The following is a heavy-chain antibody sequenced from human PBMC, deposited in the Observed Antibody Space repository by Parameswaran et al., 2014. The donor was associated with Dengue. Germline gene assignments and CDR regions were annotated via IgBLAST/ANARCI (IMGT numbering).Heavy chain of an antibody. J-gene: IGHJ4*02. CDR2: ISAYNGNT. V-gene: IGHV1-18*01. Sequence: WVRQAPGQGLEWMGWISAYNGNTNYAQKLQGRVTMTTDTSTSTAYMELRSLRSDDTAVYYCAREPVGYSYGYFDYWGQGTLVTVSS. D-gene: IGHD5-18*01. CDR3: AREPVGYSYGYFDY.